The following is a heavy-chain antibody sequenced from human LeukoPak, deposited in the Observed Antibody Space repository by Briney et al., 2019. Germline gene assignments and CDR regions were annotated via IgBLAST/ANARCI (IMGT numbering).Heavy chain of an antibody. Sequence: GGSLRLSCAASGFTFSTFNMHWVRQAPGKGPEWVALISADESNEYYADSVKGRLTISRDNAKNSLYLQMNSLRAEDTAVYYCARGKYSSGWFDYWGQGTLVTVSS. J-gene: IGHJ4*02. CDR3: ARGKYSSGWFDY. CDR1: GFTFSTFN. CDR2: ISADESNE. D-gene: IGHD6-19*01. V-gene: IGHV3-30*03.